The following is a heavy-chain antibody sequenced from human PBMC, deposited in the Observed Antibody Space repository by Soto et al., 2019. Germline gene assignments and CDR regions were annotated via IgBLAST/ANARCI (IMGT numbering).Heavy chain of an antibody. V-gene: IGHV1-3*01. CDR2: INAGNGNT. Sequence: ASVKVSCKASGYIFTNYAMHWVRQAPGQRLEWMGWINAGNGNTKYSQKFQGRVTITRDTSASTAYMELSSLKSEDTAVYYCARDGGSYFDYFDYWGQGTLVTV. CDR1: GYIFTNYA. D-gene: IGHD1-26*01. J-gene: IGHJ4*02. CDR3: ARDGGSYFDYFDY.